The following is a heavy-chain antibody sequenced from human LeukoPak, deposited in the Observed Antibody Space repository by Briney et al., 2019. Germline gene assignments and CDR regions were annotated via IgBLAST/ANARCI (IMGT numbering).Heavy chain of an antibody. CDR1: GFTFSNYG. V-gene: IGHV3-30*02. J-gene: IGHJ4*02. CDR3: AREFCSGGTCYNDY. Sequence: GGSLRLSCAASGFTFSNYGMNWVRQAPGKGLEWVAFIRYDGSNKYYADSVKGRFTISRDNSKNTLYLQMNSLRAEDTAVYYCAREFCSGGTCYNDYWGQGTVVTVSS. D-gene: IGHD2-15*01. CDR2: IRYDGSNK.